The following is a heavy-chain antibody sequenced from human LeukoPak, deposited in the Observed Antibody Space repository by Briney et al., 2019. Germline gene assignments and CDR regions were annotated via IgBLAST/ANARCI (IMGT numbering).Heavy chain of an antibody. Sequence: SETLSLTCTVSGGSINRSNYYWGWIRQPPGKGLEWIGSISYTGSTDYNPSLKSRVSISVDTSKNQFSLKLSSVTAADTAVYYCARRTDGYPHPWGQGTLVTVSS. J-gene: IGHJ5*02. V-gene: IGHV4-39*07. D-gene: IGHD5-24*01. CDR3: ARRTDGYPHP. CDR2: ISYTGST. CDR1: GGSINRSNYY.